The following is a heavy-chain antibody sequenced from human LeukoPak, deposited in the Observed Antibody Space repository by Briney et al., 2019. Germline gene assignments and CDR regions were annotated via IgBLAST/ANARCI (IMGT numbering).Heavy chain of an antibody. J-gene: IGHJ4*02. V-gene: IGHV3-23*01. D-gene: IGHD3-9*01. CDR2: ISGSGGST. CDR3: AKIGIILTGYYYYFDY. CDR1: GFTFSSYA. Sequence: GGSLRLSCAASGFTFSSYAMSWVRQAPGKGLEWVSAISGSGGSTYYADSVKGRFTISRDNSKNTLYLQMNSLRAEDTAVYYCAKIGIILTGYYYYFDYWGQGTLVTVSS.